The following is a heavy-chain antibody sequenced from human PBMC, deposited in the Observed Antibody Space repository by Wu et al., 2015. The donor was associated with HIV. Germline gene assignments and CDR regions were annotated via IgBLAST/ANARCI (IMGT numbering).Heavy chain of an antibody. V-gene: IGHV1-69*12. CDR3: ARDLRTTIFGVSERGDAFDI. CDR1: GGTFSSYA. Sequence: QVQLVQSGAEVKKPGSSVKVSCKASGGTFSSYAIGWVRQAPGQGLEWMGGIIPIFGTTNFAQKFQGRVTITADESTSTAYMELSSLRSEDTAVYYCARDLRTTIFGVSERGDAFDIWGQGTMVTVSS. J-gene: IGHJ3*02. D-gene: IGHD3-3*01. CDR2: IIPIFGTT.